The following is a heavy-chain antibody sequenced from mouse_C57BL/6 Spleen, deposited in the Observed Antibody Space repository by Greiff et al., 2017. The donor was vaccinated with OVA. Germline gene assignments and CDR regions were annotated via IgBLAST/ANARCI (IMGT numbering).Heavy chain of an antibody. CDR1: GYTFTDYY. Sequence: VQLQQSGPELVKPGASVKISCKASGYTFTDYYMNWVKQSHGKSLEWIGDINPNNGGTSYNQKFKGKATLTVDKSSSTAYMELRSLTSEDSAVYYCARYPPHGSRGMDYWGQGTSVTVSS. CDR3: ARYPPHGSRGMDY. D-gene: IGHD1-1*01. V-gene: IGHV1-26*01. J-gene: IGHJ4*01. CDR2: INPNNGGT.